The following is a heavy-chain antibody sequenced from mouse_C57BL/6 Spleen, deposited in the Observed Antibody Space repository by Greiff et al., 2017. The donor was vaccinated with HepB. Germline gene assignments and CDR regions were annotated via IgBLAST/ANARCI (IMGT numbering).Heavy chain of an antibody. J-gene: IGHJ3*01. CDR1: GYSFTGYY. V-gene: IGHV1-42*01. D-gene: IGHD3-2*02. Sequence: EVQLQESGPELVKPGASVKISCKASGYSFTGYYMNWVKQSPEKSLEWIGEINPSTGGTTYNQKFKAKATLTVDKSSSTAYMQLKSLTSEDSAVYYCARNLLDSSGRFAYWGQGTLVTVSA. CDR2: INPSTGGT. CDR3: ARNLLDSSGRFAY.